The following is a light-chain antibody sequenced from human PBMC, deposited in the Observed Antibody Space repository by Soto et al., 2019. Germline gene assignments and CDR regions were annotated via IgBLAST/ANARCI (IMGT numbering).Light chain of an antibody. Sequence: QSALTQPASVSGSPGQSITIFCTGTGSDVGGYNYVSWYQQHPGSAPKLMIYDVSSRPSGVSNRFSGSKSGNTASLTISGLQAEDEADYYCSSYTSSFKLAVFGSGTKVTVL. V-gene: IGLV2-14*03. CDR1: GSDVGGYNY. CDR3: SSYTSSFKLAV. J-gene: IGLJ1*01. CDR2: DVS.